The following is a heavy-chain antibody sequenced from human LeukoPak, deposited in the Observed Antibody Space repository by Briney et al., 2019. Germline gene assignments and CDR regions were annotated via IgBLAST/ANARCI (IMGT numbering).Heavy chain of an antibody. J-gene: IGHJ6*02. D-gene: IGHD3-10*01. CDR2: ISYDGSNK. CDR1: GFTFSSYG. CDR3: AKDRVRGYYYYGMDV. Sequence: GGSLRLSCAASGFTFSSYGMHWVRQAPGKGLEWVAVISYDGSNKYYADSVKARFTISRDNSKNTLYLQMNSLRAEDTAVYYCAKDRVRGYYYYGMDVWGQGTTVTVSS. V-gene: IGHV3-30*18.